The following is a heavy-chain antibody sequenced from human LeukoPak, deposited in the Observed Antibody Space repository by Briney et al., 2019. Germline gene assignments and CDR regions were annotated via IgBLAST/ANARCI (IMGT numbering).Heavy chain of an antibody. V-gene: IGHV4-34*01. CDR3: ARLSLKVLEWSPTKGKETHYFDY. CDR2: INHSVGT. J-gene: IGHJ4*02. CDR1: SGSFSGYY. Sequence: SETLSLTCSVYSGSFSGYYWSWIRQPPGKGLEWIGEINHSVGTNYNPSLKRRVTILVDKSKNQFSLKLSSVTAADTAVYYCARLSLKVLEWSPTKGKETHYFDYWGQGTLVTVSS. D-gene: IGHD3-3*01.